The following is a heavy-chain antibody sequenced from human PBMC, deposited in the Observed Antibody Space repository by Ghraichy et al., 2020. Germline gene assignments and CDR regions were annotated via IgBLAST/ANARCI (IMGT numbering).Heavy chain of an antibody. Sequence: SVKVSCKASGGTFSSYAISWVRQAPGQGLEWMGGIIPIFGTANYAQKFQGRVTITADESTSTAYMELSSLRSEDTAVYYCARARGIAVAGTVSYYYYGMDVWGQGTTVTVSS. J-gene: IGHJ6*02. CDR1: GGTFSSYA. D-gene: IGHD6-19*01. V-gene: IGHV1-69*13. CDR3: ARARGIAVAGTVSYYYYGMDV. CDR2: IIPIFGTA.